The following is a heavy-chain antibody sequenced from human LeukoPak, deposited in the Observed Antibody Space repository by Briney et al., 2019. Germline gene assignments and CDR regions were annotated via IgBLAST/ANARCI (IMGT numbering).Heavy chain of an antibody. Sequence: GGSLRLSCAASGFIFSNYWMNWVRQTPGKGLEWVANIKKDGSEKYYVDSVRGRFTISRDNAKNSLYLQMNSLRAEDTAVYYCAAAGTWANYYYYGMDVWGQGTTVTVSS. J-gene: IGHJ6*02. CDR3: AAAGTWANYYYYGMDV. CDR1: GFIFSNYW. CDR2: IKKDGSEK. D-gene: IGHD6-13*01. V-gene: IGHV3-7*01.